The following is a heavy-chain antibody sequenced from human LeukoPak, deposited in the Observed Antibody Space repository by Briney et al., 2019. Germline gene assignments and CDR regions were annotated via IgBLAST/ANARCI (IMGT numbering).Heavy chain of an antibody. CDR1: GGSISSYY. CDR3: ARDRAAIQGWFDP. Sequence: SETLSLTCTVSGGSISSYYWSWIRQPPGKGLEWIGYIYYSGSTNYNPSLKSRVTISVDTSKNQFSLKLSSVTAADTAVYYCARDRAAIQGWFDPWGQGTPVTVSS. D-gene: IGHD6-25*01. V-gene: IGHV4-59*01. CDR2: IYYSGST. J-gene: IGHJ5*02.